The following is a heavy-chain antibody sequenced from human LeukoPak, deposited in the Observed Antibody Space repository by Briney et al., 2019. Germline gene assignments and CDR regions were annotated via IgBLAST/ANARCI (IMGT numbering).Heavy chain of an antibody. Sequence: ASVKVSCKASGYTFIAYYMHWVRQAPGQGLEWMGWIDPNSGGTNYAQNFQGRVTMTRDTSISTAYMEVSRLTSDDTAVYYCARDPGDYYGSGSYLNPWGQGTLVTVSS. D-gene: IGHD3-10*01. V-gene: IGHV1-2*02. CDR2: IDPNSGGT. CDR3: ARDPGDYYGSGSYLNP. CDR1: GYTFIAYY. J-gene: IGHJ5*02.